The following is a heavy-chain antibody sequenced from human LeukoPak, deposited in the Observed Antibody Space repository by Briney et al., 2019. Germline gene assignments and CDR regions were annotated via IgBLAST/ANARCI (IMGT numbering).Heavy chain of an antibody. D-gene: IGHD2-2*01. J-gene: IGHJ3*02. V-gene: IGHV4-4*07. Sequence: SETLSLTCTVSGGSISSYYWSWIRQPAGKGLEWIGHIYPSGSTNYNPSLKSRVTMSIDTSKNQFSLKLNSVTAADTAVYYCARHGGVVVPTAPSAFDIWGQGTKVTVSS. CDR2: IYPSGST. CDR3: ARHGGVVVPTAPSAFDI. CDR1: GGSISSYY.